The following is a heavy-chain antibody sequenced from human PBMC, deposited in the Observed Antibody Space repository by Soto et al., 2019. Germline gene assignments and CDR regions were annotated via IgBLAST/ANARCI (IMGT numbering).Heavy chain of an antibody. CDR3: ARGLSSPSAAGV. V-gene: IGHV4-39*01. CDR1: GGSVSSSGNY. Sequence: QLQLQESGPGLVKPSETLSLTCTVSGGSVSSSGNYWGWIRQPPGKGLEWIGSVQKSGNTYYNPSLKSRVTISVDTSKNQFSLNLSSVTAADTSVYYCARGLSSPSAAGVWGQGTLVTVSS. CDR2: VQKSGNT. D-gene: IGHD6-6*01. J-gene: IGHJ4*02.